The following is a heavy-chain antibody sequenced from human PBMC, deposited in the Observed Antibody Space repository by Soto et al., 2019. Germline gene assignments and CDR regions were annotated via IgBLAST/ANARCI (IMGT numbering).Heavy chain of an antibody. J-gene: IGHJ4*02. CDR1: GFTVSSYG. CDR2: ISYDGSNK. Sequence: QVQLVESGGGVVQPGRSLRLSCAASGFTVSSYGMQWVRQAPGKGLEWVAVISYDGSNKYYADSVKGRFTISRDNSKNTLYLQMNSLRAEDTAVYYSAKGYYGIDHWGQGTLVTVSS. V-gene: IGHV3-30*18. CDR3: AKGYYGIDH. D-gene: IGHD3-10*01.